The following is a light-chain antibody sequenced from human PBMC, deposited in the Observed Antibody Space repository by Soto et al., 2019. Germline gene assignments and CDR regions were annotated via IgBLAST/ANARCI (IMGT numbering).Light chain of an antibody. J-gene: IGKJ1*01. CDR1: QSISSW. V-gene: IGKV1-5*01. CDR2: DAS. CDR3: QQYNSYTWT. Sequence: DIQMTQSPSTLSAPVGDRATITCRASQSISSWLAWYQQKPGKAPKLLIYDASSLESGVPSRFSGSGSGTEFTLTISSLQPDDFATYYCQQYNSYTWTFGQGTKVDIK.